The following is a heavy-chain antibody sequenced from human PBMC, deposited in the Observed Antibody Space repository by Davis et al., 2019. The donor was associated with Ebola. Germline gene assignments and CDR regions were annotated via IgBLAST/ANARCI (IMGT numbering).Heavy chain of an antibody. CDR3: AKDLGHYGSGTYLQGIFQY. V-gene: IGHV3-30*18. CDR2: MSYDGTYK. Sequence: PGGSLRLSCAASGLTFSSYGMHWVRQAPGKGLEWVAFMSYDGTYKYYADSVKGRFTISRDNSKSTLYLQMNSLRAEDTAVYYCAKDLGHYGSGTYLQGIFQYWGQGTLVTVSS. J-gene: IGHJ4*02. D-gene: IGHD3-10*01. CDR1: GLTFSSYG.